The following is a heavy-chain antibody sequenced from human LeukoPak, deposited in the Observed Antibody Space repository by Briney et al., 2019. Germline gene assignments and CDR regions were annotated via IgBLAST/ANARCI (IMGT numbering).Heavy chain of an antibody. CDR2: ITGSGGNT. J-gene: IGHJ4*02. CDR1: GFTLSNYA. Sequence: PGASLRLSCAASGFTLSNYAMSWVRQAPGKGLEWVSAITGSGGNTYYADSVKGRFTISRDNSKNTVFLQMNSLRAEDTAVYYCAKWGDYDVLTGYYVSDYWGQGTLVTASS. V-gene: IGHV3-23*01. D-gene: IGHD3-9*01. CDR3: AKWGDYDVLTGYYVSDY.